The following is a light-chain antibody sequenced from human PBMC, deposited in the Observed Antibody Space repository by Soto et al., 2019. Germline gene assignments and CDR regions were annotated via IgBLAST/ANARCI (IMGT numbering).Light chain of an antibody. CDR3: QQSFSSPYT. V-gene: IGKV1-39*01. Sequence: DIQMTQSPPSLSASVGDRVTITCRASQTISVYLNLYQQKPGTAPNLLIYAASTLQSGVPSRFTGSGSGTDFTLTINSLQPEDYATYYCQQSFSSPYTFGQGTKLEIK. J-gene: IGKJ2*01. CDR1: QTISVY. CDR2: AAS.